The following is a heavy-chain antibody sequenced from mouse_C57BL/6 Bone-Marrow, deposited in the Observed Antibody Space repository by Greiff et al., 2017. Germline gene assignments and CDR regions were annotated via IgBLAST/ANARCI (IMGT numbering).Heavy chain of an antibody. CDR3: ARRRDPCDY. V-gene: IGHV5-4*01. Sequence: EVQVVESGGGLVKPGGSLKLSCAASGFTFSSDALSWVRQTPEKRLEWVATVSDGGSYTYYPDKVKGRVTISRDNGKNNLYQQMSYLKSEDTAMYYCARRRDPCDYWGQGTTLTVSS. D-gene: IGHD3-3*01. CDR2: VSDGGSYT. CDR1: GFTFSSDA. J-gene: IGHJ2*01.